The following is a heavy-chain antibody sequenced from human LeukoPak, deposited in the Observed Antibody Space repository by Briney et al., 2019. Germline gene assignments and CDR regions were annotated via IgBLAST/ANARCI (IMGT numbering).Heavy chain of an antibody. V-gene: IGHV3-23*01. CDR2: ISISGGST. D-gene: IGHD3-22*01. CDR1: GFTFDDYA. J-gene: IGHJ3*02. Sequence: GGSLRLSCAASGFTFDDYAMHWVRQAPGKGLEWVSGISISGGSTFYADPVKGRFTISRDNSKNTLSLQMNYLRVDDTAVFYCAKADSDTLYRNAFDIWGLGTMVTVSS. CDR3: AKADSDTLYRNAFDI.